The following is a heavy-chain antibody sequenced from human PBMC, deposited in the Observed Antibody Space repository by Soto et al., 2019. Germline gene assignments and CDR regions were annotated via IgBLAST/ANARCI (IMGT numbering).Heavy chain of an antibody. CDR3: ARVGGVCSGGSCYSGAFDI. J-gene: IGHJ3*02. CDR1: GFTFSSYS. Sequence: KTGGSLRLSCAASGFTFSSYSMNWVRQAPGKGLEWVSSISSSSSYIYYADSVKGRFTISRDNAKNSLYLQMNSLRAEDTAVYYCARVGGVCSGGSCYSGAFDIWGQGTMVTVS. D-gene: IGHD2-15*01. CDR2: ISSSSSYI. V-gene: IGHV3-21*01.